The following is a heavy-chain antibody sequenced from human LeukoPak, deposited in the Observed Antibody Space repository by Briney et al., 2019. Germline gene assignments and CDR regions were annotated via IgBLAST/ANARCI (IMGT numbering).Heavy chain of an antibody. J-gene: IGHJ6*02. CDR3: ARVGMEWLSPYYYYGMDV. CDR2: MNPNSGNT. CDR1: GYTFTSYD. V-gene: IGHV1-8*01. D-gene: IGHD3-3*01. Sequence: ASVKVSCKASGYTFTSYDINWVRQATGQGLEWMGWMNPNSGNTGYAQKFQGRVTITADKSTSTAYMELSSLRSEDTAVYYCARVGMEWLSPYYYYGMDVWGQGTTVTVSS.